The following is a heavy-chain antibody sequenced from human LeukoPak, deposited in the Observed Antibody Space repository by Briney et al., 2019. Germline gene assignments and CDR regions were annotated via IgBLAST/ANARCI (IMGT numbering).Heavy chain of an antibody. Sequence: GASVKASCKASGGTFSSYAISWVRQAPGQGLEWMGGIIPIIGTANYAQKFQGRVTITADESTSTAYMELSSLRSEDTAVYYCARGPAPGAVAGTGVYYFDYWGQGTLVTVSS. CDR2: IIPIIGTA. D-gene: IGHD6-19*01. CDR3: ARGPAPGAVAGTGVYYFDY. V-gene: IGHV1-69*13. CDR1: GGTFSSYA. J-gene: IGHJ4*02.